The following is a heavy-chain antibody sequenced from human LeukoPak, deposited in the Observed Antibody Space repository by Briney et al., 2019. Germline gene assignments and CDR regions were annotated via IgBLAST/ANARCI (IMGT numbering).Heavy chain of an antibody. Sequence: SCKASGYTFSSYAMSWVRQAPGKGLEWVSAISGSGGSTYYADSVKGRFTISRDNSKNTLYLQMNSLRAEDTAVYYCATLLPWIQTDYWGQGTLVTVSS. D-gene: IGHD5-18*01. J-gene: IGHJ4*02. V-gene: IGHV3-23*01. CDR3: ATLLPWIQTDY. CDR2: ISGSGGST. CDR1: GYTFSSYA.